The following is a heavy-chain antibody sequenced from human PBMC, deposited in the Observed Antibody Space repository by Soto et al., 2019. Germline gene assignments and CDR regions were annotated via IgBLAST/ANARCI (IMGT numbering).Heavy chain of an antibody. J-gene: IGHJ6*02. CDR1: GYTLTELS. D-gene: IGHD3-9*01. CDR3: ATAPRLVINSNYYYCGMDV. CDR2: FDPEDGET. Sequence: QVQLVQSGAEVKKPGASVKVSCKVSGYTLTELSMHWVRQAPGKGLEWMGGFDPEDGETIYAQKFQGRVTMTEDTSTDTAYMELSSLRSEDTAVYYCATAPRLVINSNYYYCGMDVWGQGTTVTVSS. V-gene: IGHV1-24*01.